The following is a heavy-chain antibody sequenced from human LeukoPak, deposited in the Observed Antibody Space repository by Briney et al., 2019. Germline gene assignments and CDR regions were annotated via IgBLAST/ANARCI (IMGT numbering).Heavy chain of an antibody. D-gene: IGHD3-22*01. V-gene: IGHV3-23*01. CDR1: GFTFSTHG. Sequence: GGSLRLSCAGSGFTFSTHGMNWVRQAPGKGLEWVSGVTPSGDPTYYADSVKGRFIISRDNSKNTLYLQMNSLRAEDTAVYYCAKDLYYYDSSGYCYSAPFDYWGQGTLVTVSS. CDR3: AKDLYYYDSSGYCYSAPFDY. CDR2: VTPSGDPT. J-gene: IGHJ4*02.